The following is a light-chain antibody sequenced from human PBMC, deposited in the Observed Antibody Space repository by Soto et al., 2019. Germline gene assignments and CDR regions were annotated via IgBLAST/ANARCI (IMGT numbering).Light chain of an antibody. CDR3: QVWDISSNHVI. CDR1: NIGSKS. J-gene: IGLJ2*01. Sequence: SSVLTQPPSVSVAPGKTARITCGGNNIGSKSVHWYQQKAGQAPILAMYYDSDRPSAIPERFSGSNSGNTATLTISTVEAGDEADYYCQVWDISSNHVIFGGGTKLTVL. V-gene: IGLV3-21*04. CDR2: YDS.